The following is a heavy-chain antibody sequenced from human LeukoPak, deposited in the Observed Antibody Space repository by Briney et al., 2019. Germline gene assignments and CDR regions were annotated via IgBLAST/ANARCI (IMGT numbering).Heavy chain of an antibody. J-gene: IGHJ4*02. CDR3: TTGIRGD. Sequence: GGSLRLSCSASGLTVTNAWMNWVRQAPGEGLDWVGRIASKTDGGATDYAAPVKGRFTISRDDSKNTLNLQMNSLKTEDTAVYYCTTGIRGDWGQGTLVTVSS. CDR2: IASKTDGGAT. CDR1: GLTVTNAW. D-gene: IGHD3-10*01. V-gene: IGHV3-15*07.